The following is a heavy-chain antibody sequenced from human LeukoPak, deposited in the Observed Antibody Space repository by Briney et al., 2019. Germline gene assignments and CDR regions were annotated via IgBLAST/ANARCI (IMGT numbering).Heavy chain of an antibody. CDR2: INPSGGST. J-gene: IGHJ4*02. CDR1: GYTFTSYY. CDR3: ARESTYDILTKGAFDY. V-gene: IGHV1-46*01. D-gene: IGHD3-9*01. Sequence: GASVKVSCKASGYTFTSYYMHWVRQAPGQGLEWMGIINPSGGSTSYAQKFQGRVTMTRDMSTSTVYMELSSPRSEDTAVYYCARESTYDILTKGAFDYWGQGTLVTVSS.